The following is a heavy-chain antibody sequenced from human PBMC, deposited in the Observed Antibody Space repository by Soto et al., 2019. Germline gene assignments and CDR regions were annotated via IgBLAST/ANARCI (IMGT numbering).Heavy chain of an antibody. Sequence: SVKVSCKASGGTFSSYAISWVRQAPGQGLEWMGGIIPIFGTANYAQKFQGRVTITADKSTSTAYMELSSLRSEDTAVYYCARDPADYYDSGTENYYYYGMDVWGQGTTVTVSS. V-gene: IGHV1-69*06. CDR1: GGTFSSYA. CDR3: ARDPADYYDSGTENYYYYGMDV. J-gene: IGHJ6*02. D-gene: IGHD3-10*01. CDR2: IIPIFGTA.